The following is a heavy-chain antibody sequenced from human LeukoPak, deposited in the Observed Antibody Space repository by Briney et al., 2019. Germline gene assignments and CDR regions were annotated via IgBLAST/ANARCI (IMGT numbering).Heavy chain of an antibody. V-gene: IGHV3-53*01. D-gene: IGHD3-22*01. CDR2: IYSGGST. CDR3: ARAASYYYDSSGYYPPYGMDV. Sequence: GGSLRLSCAASGFIVSSNYTNWAGQAPEKGLEWVSVIYSGGSTYYADSVKGRFTISRDNSKNTLYLQMNSLRAEDTAVYYCARAASYYYDSSGYYPPYGMDVWGQGTTVTVSS. J-gene: IGHJ6*02. CDR1: GFIVSSNY.